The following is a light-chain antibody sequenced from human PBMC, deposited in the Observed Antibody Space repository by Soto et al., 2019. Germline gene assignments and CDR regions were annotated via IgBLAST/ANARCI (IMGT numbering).Light chain of an antibody. CDR2: AAS. CDR3: QQSYSAPYT. CDR1: QSIYSS. J-gene: IGKJ2*01. V-gene: IGKV1-39*01. Sequence: DIQMTQSPSSLSASVGDRVTITCRASQSIYSSLNWYHQKPGKAPKLLIYAASNLQSVVPSRFSGSGSGTDFTLSISSPQPEDFATYYCQQSYSAPYTFGQGTKLEI.